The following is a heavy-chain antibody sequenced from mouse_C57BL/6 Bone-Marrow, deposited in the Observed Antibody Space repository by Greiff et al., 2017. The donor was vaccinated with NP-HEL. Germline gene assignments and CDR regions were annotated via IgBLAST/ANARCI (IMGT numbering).Heavy chain of an antibody. J-gene: IGHJ3*01. CDR2: INPYNGGT. V-gene: IGHV1-19*01. D-gene: IGHD2-4*01. CDR3: ARDEDYDAWFAY. Sequence: VQLQQSGPVLVKPGASVKMSCKASGYTFTDYYMNWVKQSHGKSLEWIGVINPYNGGTSYNQKFKGKATLTVDKSSSAAYMELNSLTSEDSAVYYCARDEDYDAWFAYWGQGTLVTVSA. CDR1: GYTFTDYY.